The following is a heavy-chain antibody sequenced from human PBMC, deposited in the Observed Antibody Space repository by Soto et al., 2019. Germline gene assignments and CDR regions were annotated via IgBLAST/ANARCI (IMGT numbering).Heavy chain of an antibody. Sequence: QVQMVQSGAEVKKPGASVKVSCKASGNSFTGYYVHWVRQAPGQGLEWMGWINPKSGGTKYAQKFQGRVTMTRDTSINPAYMELSSLRSDDTAVYFCARDGVVPTMDWGQGTLVTVSS. J-gene: IGHJ4*02. CDR2: INPKSGGT. V-gene: IGHV1-2*02. CDR1: GNSFTGYY. CDR3: ARDGVVPTMD. D-gene: IGHD5-12*01.